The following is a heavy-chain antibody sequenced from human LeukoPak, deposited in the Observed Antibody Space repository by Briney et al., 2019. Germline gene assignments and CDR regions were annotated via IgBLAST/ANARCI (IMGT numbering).Heavy chain of an antibody. D-gene: IGHD2-15*01. CDR1: GFTFSSYA. V-gene: IGHV3-30-3*02. J-gene: IGHJ4*02. CDR3: AKQTVVRTAYYGY. Sequence: GRSLRLSCAASGFTFSSYAMHWVRQAPGKGLEWVAVISYDGSNKYYADSVKGRFTISRDNSKNTLYLQLNSLRAEDTAAYYCAKQTVVRTAYYGYWGQGTLVTVSS. CDR2: ISYDGSNK.